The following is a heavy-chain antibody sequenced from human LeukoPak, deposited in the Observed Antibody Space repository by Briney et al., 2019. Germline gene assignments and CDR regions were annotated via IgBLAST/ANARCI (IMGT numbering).Heavy chain of an antibody. CDR2: IYYSGST. Sequence: SETLSLTCTVSGGSISSGGYYWSWIRQHPGKGLEWIGYIYYSGSTYYNPSLKSRVTISVDTSKNQFSLKLSSVTAADTAVYYCARGGRAVVDPWFDPWGQGTLVTVSS. CDR1: GGSISSGGYY. J-gene: IGHJ5*02. CDR3: ARGGRAVVDPWFDP. V-gene: IGHV4-31*03. D-gene: IGHD2-15*01.